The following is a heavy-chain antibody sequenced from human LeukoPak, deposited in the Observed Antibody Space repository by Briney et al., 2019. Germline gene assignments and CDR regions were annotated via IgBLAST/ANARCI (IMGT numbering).Heavy chain of an antibody. CDR3: ARTSCGGDCYTFDY. D-gene: IGHD2-21*02. Sequence: SETLSLTCTVSGGSISSYYWSWIRQPPGKGLEWIGYIYYSGSTNYNPSLKSRVTISVDTSKNQFSLKLSSVTAADTAVYYCARTSCGGDCYTFDYWGQGTLVTVSS. V-gene: IGHV4-59*01. CDR2: IYYSGST. CDR1: GGSISSYY. J-gene: IGHJ4*02.